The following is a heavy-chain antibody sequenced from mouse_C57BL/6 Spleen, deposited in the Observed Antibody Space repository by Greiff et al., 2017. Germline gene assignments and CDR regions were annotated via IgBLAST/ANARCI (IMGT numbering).Heavy chain of an antibody. CDR2: ISSGGDYI. CDR1: GFTFSSYA. D-gene: IGHD1-1*01. V-gene: IGHV5S21*01. CDR3: TRRGYGSSYLYAMDY. Sequence: EVKLVESGEGLVKPGGSLKLSCAASGFTFSSYAMSWVRQTPEKRLEWVAYISSGGDYIYYADTVKGRFTISRDNARNTLYLQMSSLKSEDTAMYYCTRRGYGSSYLYAMDYWGQGTSVTVSS. J-gene: IGHJ4*01.